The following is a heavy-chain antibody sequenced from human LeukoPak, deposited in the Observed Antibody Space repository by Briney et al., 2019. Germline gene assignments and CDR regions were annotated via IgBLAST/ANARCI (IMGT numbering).Heavy chain of an antibody. Sequence: ASVKVSCKASGYTFTGYYMHWVRQAPGQGLEWMGIINPSGGSTSYAQKFQGRVTMTRDTSTSTVYMELSSLRSEDTAVYYCAREASIAAAGNRYYYMDVWGKGTTVTVSS. CDR1: GYTFTGYY. J-gene: IGHJ6*03. D-gene: IGHD6-13*01. CDR3: AREASIAAAGNRYYYMDV. CDR2: INPSGGST. V-gene: IGHV1-46*01.